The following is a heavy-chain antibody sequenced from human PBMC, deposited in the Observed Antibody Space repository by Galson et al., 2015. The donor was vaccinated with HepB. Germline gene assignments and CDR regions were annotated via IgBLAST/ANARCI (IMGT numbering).Heavy chain of an antibody. Sequence: SVKVSCKASGGTFSSYAISWVRQAPGQGLEWMGRIIPILGIANYAQKFQGRVTITADKSTSTAYMELSSLRSEDTAVYYCARVEVDTAMVHAGDWFDPWGQGTLVTVSP. D-gene: IGHD5-18*01. J-gene: IGHJ5*02. V-gene: IGHV1-69*04. CDR1: GGTFSSYA. CDR3: ARVEVDTAMVHAGDWFDP. CDR2: IIPILGIA.